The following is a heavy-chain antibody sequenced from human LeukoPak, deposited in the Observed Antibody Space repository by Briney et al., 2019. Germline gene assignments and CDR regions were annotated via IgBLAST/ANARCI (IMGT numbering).Heavy chain of an antibody. V-gene: IGHV1-69*02. J-gene: IGHJ4*02. CDR3: ARRGLGIAAAAYDY. D-gene: IGHD6-13*01. CDR2: IIPILGIA. CDR1: GGTFSNYT. Sequence: SVKVSCKASGGTFSNYTISWVRQAPGQGLEWMGRIIPILGIANYAQKFQGRVTITADKSTSTAYMELSSLRSEDTAVYYCARRGLGIAAAAYDYWGQGTLVTVSS.